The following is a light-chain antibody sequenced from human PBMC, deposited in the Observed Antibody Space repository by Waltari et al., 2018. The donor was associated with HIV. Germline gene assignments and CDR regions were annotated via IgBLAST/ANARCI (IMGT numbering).Light chain of an antibody. CDR1: QGVDRW. CDR3: QQGSRFPPT. CDR2: AAS. V-gene: IGKV1-12*01. Sequence: DIQMTQSPSSVSASIGDRVTITCRASQGVDRWLAWYHQKPGKAPKLLIYAASTLQRGVPSRFSGSGSGTDFTLTISTLQPEDFGTYYCQQGSRFPPTFGGGTKVEIK. J-gene: IGKJ4*01.